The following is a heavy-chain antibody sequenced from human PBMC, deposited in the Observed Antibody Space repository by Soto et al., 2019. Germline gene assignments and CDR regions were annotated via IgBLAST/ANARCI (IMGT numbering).Heavy chain of an antibody. CDR3: AKDRGIAARNYYGMDV. V-gene: IGHV3-9*01. CDR2: ISWNSGSI. D-gene: IGHD6-6*01. Sequence: EVPLVESGGCLVQPGRSLRLSCAASGFTFDDYAMHWVRQAPGKGLEWVSGISWNSGSIGYADSVKGRFTISRDNAKNSLYLQMNSLRAEDTALYYCAKDRGIAARNYYGMDVWGQGTTVTVSS. CDR1: GFTFDDYA. J-gene: IGHJ6*02.